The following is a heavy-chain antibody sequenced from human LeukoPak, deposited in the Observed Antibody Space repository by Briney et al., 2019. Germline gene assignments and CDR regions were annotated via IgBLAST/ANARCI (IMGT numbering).Heavy chain of an antibody. CDR1: GETFSGYY. CDR3: ARGQGVTTIQVGKNWFDP. Sequence: SETLSLKCAVYGETFSGYYWNWIRQFPGKGLEWIGEINDSGRTNYNPSLRSRVILLVDTSINQFSLKLISMTAADTAIYYCARGQGVTTIQVGKNWFDPWGQGISVTVSS. V-gene: IGHV4-34*01. J-gene: IGHJ5*02. D-gene: IGHD5-12*01. CDR2: INDSGRT.